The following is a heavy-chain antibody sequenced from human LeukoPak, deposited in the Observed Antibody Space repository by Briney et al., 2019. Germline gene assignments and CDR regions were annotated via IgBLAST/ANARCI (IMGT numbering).Heavy chain of an antibody. V-gene: IGHV4-61*01. J-gene: IGHJ4*02. D-gene: IGHD6-6*01. CDR1: GGSFSSGSHY. CDR3: ARVVSSSPVHFDY. CDR2: LYYTGST. Sequence: SETLSLTCTVSGGSFSSGSHYWSWIRQPPGKGLEWIGYLYYTGSTNYNPSLKSRVTISIDTSKNQFSLKLSSVTAADTAVYYCARVVSSSPVHFDYWGQGTLVTVSS.